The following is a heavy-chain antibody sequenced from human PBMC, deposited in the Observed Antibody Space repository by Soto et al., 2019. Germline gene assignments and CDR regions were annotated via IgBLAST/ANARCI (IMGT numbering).Heavy chain of an antibody. J-gene: IGHJ4*02. D-gene: IGHD2-15*01. CDR1: GGSFSGYY. CDR2: INHSGST. CDR3: ARELLLSRSDDY. Sequence: SETLSLTCAVYGGSFSGYYWSWIRQPPGKGLEWIGEINHSGSTNYNPSLKSRVTISVDTSKNQFSLKLSSVTAADTAVYYCARELLLSRSDDYWGQGTLVTVSS. V-gene: IGHV4-34*01.